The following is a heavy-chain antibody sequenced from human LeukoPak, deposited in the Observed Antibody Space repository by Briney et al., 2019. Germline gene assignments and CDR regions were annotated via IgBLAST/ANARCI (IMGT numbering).Heavy chain of an antibody. D-gene: IGHD6-19*01. CDR1: GYIFINYG. Sequence: ASVKVSCKTSGYIFINYGITWVRQAPGQGLEWMGWINPNSGGTNYAQKFQGRVTMTRDTSISTAYMELSRLRSDDTAVYYCARLAGSGWYGYFDYWGQGTLVTVSS. CDR3: ARLAGSGWYGYFDY. CDR2: INPNSGGT. J-gene: IGHJ4*02. V-gene: IGHV1-2*02.